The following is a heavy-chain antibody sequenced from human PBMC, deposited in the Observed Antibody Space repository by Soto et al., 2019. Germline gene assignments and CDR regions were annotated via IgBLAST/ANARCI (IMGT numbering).Heavy chain of an antibody. J-gene: IGHJ6*02. CDR3: ARGGWTYYDILTGYFRFPKTYGMDV. Sequence: SETLSLTCAVYGGSFSGYYWTWIRQPPGTGLEWIGEINHSGSTNYNPSLKSRVTISVDTSKNQFSLKLTSVTAADTAVYYCARGGWTYYDILTGYFRFPKTYGMDVWGQGTTVTVSS. CDR2: INHSGST. D-gene: IGHD3-9*01. V-gene: IGHV4-34*01. CDR1: GGSFSGYY.